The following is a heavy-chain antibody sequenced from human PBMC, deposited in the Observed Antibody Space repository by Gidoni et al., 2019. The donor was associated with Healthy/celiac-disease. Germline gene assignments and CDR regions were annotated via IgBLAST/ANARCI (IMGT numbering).Heavy chain of an antibody. CDR3: AREPMGKYSSSSFAFDI. CDR2: TYNRSKWYN. CDR1: GDSVSSNSAA. D-gene: IGHD6-6*01. J-gene: IGHJ3*02. Sequence: QLQLQQSDPALVKPSQTPSLTCAISGDSVSSNSAARNWIMPSQSRGLEWLGRTYNRSKWYNDCALSVKSRITINLDTSKNKFSLQLNSVNPEETAVYYCAREPMGKYSSSSFAFDIWGQGTMVTVSS. V-gene: IGHV6-1*01.